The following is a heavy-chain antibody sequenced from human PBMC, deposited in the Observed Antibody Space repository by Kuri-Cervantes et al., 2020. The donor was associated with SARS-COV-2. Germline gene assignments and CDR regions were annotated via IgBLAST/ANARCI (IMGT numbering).Heavy chain of an antibody. V-gene: IGHV3-30*04. CDR1: GFTFSSYA. CDR2: ISYDGSDK. D-gene: IGHD5-18*01. Sequence: GESLKISCAASGFTFSSYAMHWVRQAPGKGLEWVAVISYDGSDKYYADSVKGRFTISRDNSKNTLYLQMNSLRAEDTAVYYCARGPDTALAYYYYYMDVWGKGTTVTVSS. CDR3: ARGPDTALAYYYYYMDV. J-gene: IGHJ6*03.